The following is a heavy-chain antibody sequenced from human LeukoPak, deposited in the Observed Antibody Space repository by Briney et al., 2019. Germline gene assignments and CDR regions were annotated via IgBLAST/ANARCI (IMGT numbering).Heavy chain of an antibody. CDR2: IYPGDSDT. V-gene: IGHV5-51*01. J-gene: IGHJ6*03. Sequence: GESLKISCKGSGYSFTSYWIGWVRQMPGKGLEWMGIIYPGDSDTRYSPSFQGQVTISADKSISTAYLQWSSLKASDTAMYYCARHRGGDLSCSSTSCYRDYYYYMDVWGKGTTVTVSS. CDR1: GYSFTSYW. CDR3: ARHRGGDLSCSSTSCYRDYYYYMDV. D-gene: IGHD2-2*01.